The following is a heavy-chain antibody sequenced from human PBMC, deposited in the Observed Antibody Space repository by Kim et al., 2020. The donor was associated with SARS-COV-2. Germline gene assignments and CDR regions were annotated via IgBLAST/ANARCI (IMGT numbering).Heavy chain of an antibody. CDR1: GFTFSNAW. J-gene: IGHJ4*02. D-gene: IGHD5-18*01. CDR2: IKSKTDGGTT. Sequence: GGSLRLSCAASGFTFSNAWMSWVRQAPGKGLEWVGRIKSKTDGGTTDYAAPVKGRFTISRDDSKNTLYLQMNSLKTEDTAVYYCTTVEYSYGFYRPVDPGFRGAFDYWGQGTLVTVSS. V-gene: IGHV3-15*01. CDR3: TTVEYSYGFYRPVDPGFRGAFDY.